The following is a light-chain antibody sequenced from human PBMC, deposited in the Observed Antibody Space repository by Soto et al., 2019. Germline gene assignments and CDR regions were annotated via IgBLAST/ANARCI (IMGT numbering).Light chain of an antibody. CDR3: QQYNNWPQT. CDR2: GAS. V-gene: IGKV3-15*01. Sequence: EMVLTQYPATLSLPPGERSTLSCRASQSVSNFLAWYQQIPGQAPSLLIYGASTRAADVPARFSGGGSGTEFTLTISSLQSEDFAEYHCQQYNNWPQTFGQGTKVDIK. J-gene: IGKJ1*01. CDR1: QSVSNF.